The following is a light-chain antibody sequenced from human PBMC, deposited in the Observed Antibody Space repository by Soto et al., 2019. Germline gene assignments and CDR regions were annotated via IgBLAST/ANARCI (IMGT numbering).Light chain of an antibody. CDR3: QHYSGWPPWT. CDR2: DAS. Sequence: EIVMTQSPATLSVSPGERATLSCRASQSVSSHLAWYQQKPGQAPRLLIYDASTRATGLPARFSGSGSETEFTLTISSLQSEVFAVYYCQHYSGWPPWTFGQGTKVEVK. CDR1: QSVSSH. J-gene: IGKJ1*01. V-gene: IGKV3-15*01.